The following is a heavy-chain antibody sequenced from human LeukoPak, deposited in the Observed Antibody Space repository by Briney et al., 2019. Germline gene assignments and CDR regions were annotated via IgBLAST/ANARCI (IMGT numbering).Heavy chain of an antibody. D-gene: IGHD6-13*01. CDR3: AKVEYTSSWYGVGSLDY. V-gene: IGHV3-11*04. J-gene: IGHJ4*02. Sequence: GGSLRLSCTVSGFTFTDYYMSWVRQAPGKGLEWVSYISSSSSTIYYADSVKGRFTISRDNSKNTLYLQMNSLRAEDTAVYYCAKVEYTSSWYGVGSLDYXXXGTLVTVSS. CDR2: ISSSSSTI. CDR1: GFTFTDYY.